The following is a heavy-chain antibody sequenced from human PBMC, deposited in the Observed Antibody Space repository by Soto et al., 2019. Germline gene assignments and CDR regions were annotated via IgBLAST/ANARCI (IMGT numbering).Heavy chain of an antibody. J-gene: IGHJ6*02. D-gene: IGHD3-3*01. V-gene: IGHV4-59*01. CDR1: GGSISSYY. Sequence: PSETLSLTCTVSGGSISSYYWSWIRQPPGKXLEWIGYIYYSGSTNYNPSLKSRVTISVDTSKNQFSLKLSSVTAADTAVYYCAREAAMASYYDFWSGYYDGVSDYYRMDVWGQGTTVTVFS. CDR2: IYYSGST. CDR3: AREAAMASYYDFWSGYYDGVSDYYRMDV.